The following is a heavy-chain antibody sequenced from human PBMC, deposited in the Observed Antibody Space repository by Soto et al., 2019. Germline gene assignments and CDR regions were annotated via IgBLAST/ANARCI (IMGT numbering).Heavy chain of an antibody. J-gene: IGHJ4*02. CDR3: ARTTFGGPYDY. CDR1: GGSISSYY. CDR2: IYYSGST. D-gene: IGHD3-16*01. V-gene: IGHV4-59*01. Sequence: SETLSLTCTVSGGSISSYYWSSIRQPPGKGLEWIGYIYYSGSTNNNPSLKSRVTISVDTSKNQFSLKLSSVTAADTAVYYCARTTFGGPYDYWGQGALVTSPQ.